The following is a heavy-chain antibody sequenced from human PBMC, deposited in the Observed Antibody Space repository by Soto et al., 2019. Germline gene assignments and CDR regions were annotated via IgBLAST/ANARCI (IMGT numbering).Heavy chain of an antibody. CDR3: ARNIVLVPAAMPVDYYYYYYGMDV. CDR2: IIPIFGTA. D-gene: IGHD2-2*01. CDR1: GGTFSSYA. V-gene: IGHV1-69*13. Sequence: SVKVSCKASGGTFSSYAISWVRQAPGQGLEWMGGIIPIFGTANYAQKFQGRVTITADESTSTAYMELSSLRSEDTAVYYCARNIVLVPAAMPVDYYYYYYGMDVWG. J-gene: IGHJ6*02.